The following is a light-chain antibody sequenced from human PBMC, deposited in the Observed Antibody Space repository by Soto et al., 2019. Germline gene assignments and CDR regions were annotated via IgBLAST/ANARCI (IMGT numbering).Light chain of an antibody. V-gene: IGKV1-16*01. CDR2: GAS. J-gene: IGKJ1*01. CDR1: QGINSY. CDR3: LQDSGYSWT. Sequence: DIQMTQSPSALSASVVDSITITFLASQGINSYLAWFQQRPGKAPKLLIYGASSLQSGVPSRFSGSGYGTDFTLTISSLQPEDFATYFCLQDSGYSWTFGQGTKVDIK.